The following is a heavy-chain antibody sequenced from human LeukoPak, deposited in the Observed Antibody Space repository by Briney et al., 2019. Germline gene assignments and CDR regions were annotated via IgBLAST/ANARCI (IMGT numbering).Heavy chain of an antibody. V-gene: IGHV3-30*18. CDR1: GFTFSSYG. J-gene: IGHJ4*02. CDR2: VSYDGTTK. CDR3: AKSGTKYSSSNFDY. Sequence: PGGSPRLSCAASGFTFSSYGMHWVRQAPGKGLEWVAVVSYDGTTKYYADSVKGRFTISRDNSKNMLYLQMNTLRPEDTAVYYCAKSGTKYSSSNFDYWGQGTLGTVS. D-gene: IGHD6-6*01.